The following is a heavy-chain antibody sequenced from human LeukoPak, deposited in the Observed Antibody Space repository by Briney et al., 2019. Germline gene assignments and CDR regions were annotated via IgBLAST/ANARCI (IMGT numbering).Heavy chain of an antibody. CDR3: ARWYCSSTCYYLGY. CDR2: ISYRGNA. CDR1: GGSFSGYY. V-gene: IGHV4-59*01. Sequence: SETLSLTCAVYGGSFSGYYWAWIRQPPGGGLEYIGHISYRGNADYSPSLKSRVTISVDTSKNQFSLRLNSVTAADTAVYYCARWYCSSTCYYLGYWGQGTLVTVSS. J-gene: IGHJ4*02. D-gene: IGHD2-2*01.